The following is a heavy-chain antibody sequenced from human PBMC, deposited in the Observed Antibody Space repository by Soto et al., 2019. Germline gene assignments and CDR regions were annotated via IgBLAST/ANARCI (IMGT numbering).Heavy chain of an antibody. CDR2: ISAYNGNT. CDR3: ARDPSDSSGWYRAPDFDY. V-gene: IGHV1-18*01. D-gene: IGHD6-19*01. J-gene: IGHJ4*02. CDR1: GYTFTSYG. Sequence: QVQLVQSGAEVKKPGASVKVSCKASGYTFTSYGISWVRQAPGQGLEWMGWISAYNGNTNYAQKLQGRVTMTTDTPTSTAYMELRRLRSDDTAVYYCARDPSDSSGWYRAPDFDYWGQGTLVTVSS.